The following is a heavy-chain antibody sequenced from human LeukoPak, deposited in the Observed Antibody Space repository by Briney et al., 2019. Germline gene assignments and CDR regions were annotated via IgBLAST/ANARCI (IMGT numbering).Heavy chain of an antibody. J-gene: IGHJ3*02. CDR2: LYPGDSNP. D-gene: IGHD3-3*01. V-gene: IGHV5-51*01. CDR1: GYSFTSYW. Sequence: GESLKISCKGSGYSFTSYWIGWVRQMSGKGLEWMGVLYPGDSNPRYSPSFQGQVTISADKSISTAYLQWSSLKASDTAMYYCASGRDYGFWSGYYPKETFDIRGQGTMVTVSS. CDR3: ASGRDYGFWSGYYPKETFDI.